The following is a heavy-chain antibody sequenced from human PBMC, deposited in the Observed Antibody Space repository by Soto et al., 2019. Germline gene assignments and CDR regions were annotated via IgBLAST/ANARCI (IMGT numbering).Heavy chain of an antibody. J-gene: IGHJ4*02. Sequence: GASVKVSCKASGYTFTGYYMHWVRQAPGQGLEWMGWINPNSGGTNYAQKFQGRVTMTRDTSISTAYMELSRLRSDDTAVYYCAREKYYYDSSGYYLPSPFDYWGQGTLVTVS. V-gene: IGHV1-2*02. CDR3: AREKYYYDSSGYYLPSPFDY. D-gene: IGHD3-22*01. CDR2: INPNSGGT. CDR1: GYTFTGYY.